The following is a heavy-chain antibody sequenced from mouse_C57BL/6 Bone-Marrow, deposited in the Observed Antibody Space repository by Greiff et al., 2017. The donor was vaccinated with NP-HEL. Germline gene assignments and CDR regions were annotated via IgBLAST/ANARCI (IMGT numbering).Heavy chain of an antibody. CDR1: GFNIKDYY. Sequence: VHVKQSGAELVRPGASVKLSCTASGFNIKDYYMHWVKQRPEQGLEWIGRIDPEDGDTEYAPKFQGKATMTADTSSNTAYLQLSSLTSEDTAVYYCTTWGDSLARDDWGQGTSVTVSS. J-gene: IGHJ4*01. D-gene: IGHD6-2*01. CDR3: TTWGDSLARDD. CDR2: IDPEDGDT. V-gene: IGHV14-1*01.